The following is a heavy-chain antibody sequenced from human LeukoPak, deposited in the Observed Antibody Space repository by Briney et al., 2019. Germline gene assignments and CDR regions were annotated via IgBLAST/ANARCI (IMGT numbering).Heavy chain of an antibody. D-gene: IGHD2-15*01. Sequence: GGSLRLSCAASGFTFSSYSMNWVRQAPGKGLEWVSSISSSSSYIYYADSVKGRFTISRDNAMNSLYLQMNSLRAEDTAVYYCARDRCSGGSCYSGFDYWGQGTLVTVSS. CDR2: ISSSSSYI. J-gene: IGHJ4*02. V-gene: IGHV3-21*01. CDR3: ARDRCSGGSCYSGFDY. CDR1: GFTFSSYS.